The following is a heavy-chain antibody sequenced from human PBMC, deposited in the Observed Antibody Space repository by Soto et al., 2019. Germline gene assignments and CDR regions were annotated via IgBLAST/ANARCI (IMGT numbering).Heavy chain of an antibody. D-gene: IGHD3-10*01. V-gene: IGHV3-73*01. CDR1: GFTLSGSD. Sequence: GGSLRLSCAASGFTLSGSDIHWVRQASGKGQEWVGRIRTKSNNFATSYAESVRGRFTISRDDSDNTASLQMSSLKTEDTAIYYCSRHQEGRSMVFYGMDVWGQGTTVTVSS. CDR2: IRTKSNNFAT. CDR3: SRHQEGRSMVFYGMDV. J-gene: IGHJ6*02.